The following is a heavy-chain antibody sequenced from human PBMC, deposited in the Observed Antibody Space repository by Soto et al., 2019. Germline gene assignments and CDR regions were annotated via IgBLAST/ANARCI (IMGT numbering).Heavy chain of an antibody. V-gene: IGHV4-39*01. CDR3: ARQRTTRLRIDP. J-gene: IGHJ5*02. D-gene: IGHD4-17*01. Sequence: QLQLQESGPGLVKPSETLSLTCTVSGGSISSSNYYWGWIRQPPGKGLEWIGSIYYNESTYYDPSLKSRVTISVDTSKNQFSLKLSSVTAADTAVYYCARQRTTRLRIDPWGQGTLVTVFS. CDR1: GGSISSSNYY. CDR2: IYYNEST.